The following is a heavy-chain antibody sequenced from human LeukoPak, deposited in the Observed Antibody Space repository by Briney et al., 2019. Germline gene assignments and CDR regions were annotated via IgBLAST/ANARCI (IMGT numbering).Heavy chain of an antibody. CDR2: INPNSGGT. CDR1: GYTFTGYY. V-gene: IGHV1-2*02. D-gene: IGHD2-15*01. CDR3: ASVRGYCSGGSCYPDAFGI. J-gene: IGHJ3*02. Sequence: ASVKVSCKASGYTFTGYYMHWVRQAPGQGLEWMGWINPNSGGTNYAQKFQGRVTMTRDTSISTAYMELSRLRSDDTAVYYCASVRGYCSGGSCYPDAFGIWGQGTMVTVSS.